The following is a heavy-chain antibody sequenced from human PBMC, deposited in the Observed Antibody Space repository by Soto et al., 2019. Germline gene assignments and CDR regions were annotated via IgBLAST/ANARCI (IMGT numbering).Heavy chain of an antibody. Sequence: EVQLVESGGGLVQPGGSLRLSCAASGFTFSSYWMSWVRQAPGKGLEWVANIKQDGSEKYYVDSVKGRFTISRDNAKNSLYLQMNSLRAEDTAVYYCARHREHTAMVIDYWGQGTLVTVSS. CDR3: ARHREHTAMVIDY. J-gene: IGHJ4*02. D-gene: IGHD5-18*01. CDR1: GFTFSSYW. V-gene: IGHV3-7*05. CDR2: IKQDGSEK.